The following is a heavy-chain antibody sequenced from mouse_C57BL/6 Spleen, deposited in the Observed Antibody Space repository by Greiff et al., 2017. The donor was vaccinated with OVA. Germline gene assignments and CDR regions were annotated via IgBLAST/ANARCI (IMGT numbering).Heavy chain of an antibody. CDR1: GYAFSSSW. D-gene: IGHD2-2*01. J-gene: IGHJ4*01. V-gene: IGHV1-82*01. CDR2: IYPGDGDT. CDR3: AREEFYYGYDY. Sequence: VQLQQSGPELVKPGASVKISCKASGYAFSSSWMNWVKQRPGKGLEWIGRIYPGDGDTNYNGKFKGKATLTADKSSSTAYMQRSSLTSEDSAVYFCAREEFYYGYDYWGQGTSVTVSS.